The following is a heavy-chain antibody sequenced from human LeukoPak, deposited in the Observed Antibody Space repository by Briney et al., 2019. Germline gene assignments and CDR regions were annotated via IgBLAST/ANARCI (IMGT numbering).Heavy chain of an antibody. D-gene: IGHD5-24*01. V-gene: IGHV4-59*01. Sequence: SETLSLTCTVSGGSISSYYWSWIRQPPGKGLEWIGYIYYSGSTNYNPSPNSQVTISVDTSKNQFSLKLSSVTAADTAVYYCERGNSRDGYNFGYWGQGTLVTVSS. CDR1: GGSISSYY. CDR3: ERGNSRDGYNFGY. CDR2: IYYSGST. J-gene: IGHJ4*02.